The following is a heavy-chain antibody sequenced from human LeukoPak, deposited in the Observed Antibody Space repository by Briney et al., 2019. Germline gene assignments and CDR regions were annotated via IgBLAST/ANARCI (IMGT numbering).Heavy chain of an antibody. CDR1: GYRFTSYW. D-gene: IGHD3-22*01. V-gene: IGHV5-51*01. Sequence: GESLKISCKGSGYRFTSYWIGWVRQMPGKGLEWMGIIYPGDSDTRYSPSFQGQVTISADKSISTAYLQWSSLKASDTAMYYCARQGPDSSGYYDYYYMDVWGKGTTVTISS. J-gene: IGHJ6*03. CDR3: ARQGPDSSGYYDYYYMDV. CDR2: IYPGDSDT.